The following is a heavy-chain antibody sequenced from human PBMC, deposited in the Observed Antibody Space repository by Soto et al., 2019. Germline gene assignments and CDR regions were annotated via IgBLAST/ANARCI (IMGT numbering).Heavy chain of an antibody. J-gene: IGHJ6*02. CDR2: INPNSGGT. CDR1: GYTFTGYY. CDR3: ARDLSIVATTDSYYYYGMAV. D-gene: IGHD5-12*01. V-gene: IGHV1-2*04. Sequence: ASVKVSCKASGYTFTGYYMHWVRQAPGQGLEWMGWINPNSGGTNYAQKFQGWVTMTRDTSISTAYMELSRLRSDDTAVYYCARDLSIVATTDSYYYYGMAVWGQGTTVTVSS.